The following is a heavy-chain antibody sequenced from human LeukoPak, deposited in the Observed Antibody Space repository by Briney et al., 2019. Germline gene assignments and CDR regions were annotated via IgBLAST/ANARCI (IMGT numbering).Heavy chain of an antibody. CDR3: ARDSSDSSGYFPYYYYYYMDV. J-gene: IGHJ6*03. CDR1: GFTFSSYW. V-gene: IGHV3-7*01. Sequence: AGGSLRLSCAASGFTFSSYWMSWVRQAPGKGLEWVASIKRDGSEKYYVDSVKGRFTISRDNAKNSLYLQMNSLRAEDTAVYYCARDSSDSSGYFPYYYYYYMDVWGKGTTVTVSS. D-gene: IGHD3-22*01. CDR2: IKRDGSEK.